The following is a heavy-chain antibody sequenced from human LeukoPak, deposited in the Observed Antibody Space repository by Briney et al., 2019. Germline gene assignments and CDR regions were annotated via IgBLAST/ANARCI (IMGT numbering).Heavy chain of an antibody. D-gene: IGHD3-16*02. CDR3: ARDGYYDYVWGSYRYYFDY. V-gene: IGHV3-7*03. CDR1: GFTFSSYW. J-gene: IGHJ4*02. Sequence: GGSLRLSCAASGFTFSSYWMSWVRQAPGKGLEWAANIKQDGSEKYYVDSVKGRFTISRDNAKNSLYLQMNSLRAEDTAVYYCARDGYYDYVWGSYRYYFDYWGQGTLVTVSS. CDR2: IKQDGSEK.